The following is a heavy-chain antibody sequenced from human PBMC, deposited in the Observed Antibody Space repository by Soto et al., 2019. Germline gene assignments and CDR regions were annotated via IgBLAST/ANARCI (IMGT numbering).Heavy chain of an antibody. Sequence: GGSLRLSCEASGFALSPYWMSWVRQAPGNGLEWVASINQGGSVKHYVDSVRGRFTISRDNAKNSLFLQMNSLSAEDTAVYYCARLTEAVTTFVYWGQGTPVTISS. V-gene: IGHV3-7*03. J-gene: IGHJ4*02. CDR3: ARLTEAVTTFVY. D-gene: IGHD1-1*01. CDR2: INQGGSVK. CDR1: GFALSPYW.